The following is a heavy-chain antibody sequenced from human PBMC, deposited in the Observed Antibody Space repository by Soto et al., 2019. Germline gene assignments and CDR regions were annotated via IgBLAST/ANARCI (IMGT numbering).Heavy chain of an antibody. D-gene: IGHD2-2*01. CDR1: GYTFTSYA. Sequence: RASVKVSCKASGYTFTSYAMHWVRQAPGQRLEWMGWINAGNGNTKYSQKFQGRVTITRDTSASTAYMELSSLRSEDTAVYYCASADIVVVPAALPPDYWGQGTLVTVSS. CDR2: INAGNGNT. CDR3: ASADIVVVPAALPPDY. J-gene: IGHJ4*02. V-gene: IGHV1-3*01.